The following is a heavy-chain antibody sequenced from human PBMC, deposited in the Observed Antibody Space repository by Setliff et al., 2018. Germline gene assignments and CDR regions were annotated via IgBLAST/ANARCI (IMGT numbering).Heavy chain of an antibody. Sequence: SGPTLVNPTETLTLTCIVSGFSLSNGRMGVSWIRQPPGKALEWLAHIFSNDEKSYNTSLKTRLTISKDTSKSQVVLTLTNVDPVDTATCYCARIPEDSVILPAVSPYYYYYMDVWGKGTTVTVSS. J-gene: IGHJ6*03. CDR1: GFSLSNGRMG. V-gene: IGHV2-26*01. CDR2: IFSNDEK. D-gene: IGHD2-2*01. CDR3: ARIPEDSVILPAVSPYYYYYMDV.